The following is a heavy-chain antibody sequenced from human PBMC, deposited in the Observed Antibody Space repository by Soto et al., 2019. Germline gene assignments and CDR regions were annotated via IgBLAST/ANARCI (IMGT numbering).Heavy chain of an antibody. V-gene: IGHV3-73*02. CDR2: IRSKTNSYAT. CDR3: TRDRCSSTSCMTWVDY. J-gene: IGHJ4*02. CDR1: GFTFSGSA. Sequence: EVQLVESGGGLVQPGGSLKLSCAASGFTFSGSAMHWVRQASGKGLEWVGRIRSKTNSYATAYAASVKGRFTISRDDSKDTAYLQMNSLKTEDTAVYYCTRDRCSSTSCMTWVDYWGQGTLVTVSS. D-gene: IGHD2-2*01.